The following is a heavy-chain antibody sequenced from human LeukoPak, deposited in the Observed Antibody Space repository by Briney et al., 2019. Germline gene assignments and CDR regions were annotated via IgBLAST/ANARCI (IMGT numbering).Heavy chain of an antibody. CDR1: GGTFSSYA. J-gene: IGHJ4*02. CDR3: ASYYYDSSGYYKDY. Sequence: GASVKVSCKASGGTFSSYAISWVRQAPGQGLEWMGGIIPIFGTANYAQKFQGRVTITADESTSTAYMELSSLRSEDTAVYYCASYYYDSSGYYKDYWGQGTLVTVSS. V-gene: IGHV1-69*13. CDR2: IIPIFGTA. D-gene: IGHD3-22*01.